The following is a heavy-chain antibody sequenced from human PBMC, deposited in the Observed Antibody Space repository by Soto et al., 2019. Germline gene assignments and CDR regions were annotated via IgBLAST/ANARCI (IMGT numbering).Heavy chain of an antibody. Sequence: SETLSLTCSVSGDSISTVDYFWAWIRQPPGQALEYIGYIYKSATTYYNPSFESRVAISLDTSKSQFSLNVTSVTAADTAVYFWARGRYCLTGRCFPNWFDSWGQGTLVTVSS. J-gene: IGHJ5*01. CDR3: ARGRYCLTGRCFPNWFDS. V-gene: IGHV4-30-4*08. D-gene: IGHD2-15*01. CDR1: GDSISTVDYF. CDR2: IYKSATT.